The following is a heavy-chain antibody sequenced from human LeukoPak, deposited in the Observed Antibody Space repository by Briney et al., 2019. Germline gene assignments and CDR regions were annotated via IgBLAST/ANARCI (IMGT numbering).Heavy chain of an antibody. CDR1: GFTFSSYW. V-gene: IGHV3-7*01. D-gene: IGHD3-22*01. CDR3: ARGIHTYYYDSSGYYYVYFDY. CDR2: IKQDGSEK. J-gene: IGHJ4*02. Sequence: PGGSLRLSCAASGFTFSSYWMSWVRQAPGKGLEWVANIKQDGSEKYYVDSVKGRFTISRDNAKNSLYLQMNSLRAEDTAVYYCARGIHTYYYDSSGYYYVYFDYWAREPWSPSPQ.